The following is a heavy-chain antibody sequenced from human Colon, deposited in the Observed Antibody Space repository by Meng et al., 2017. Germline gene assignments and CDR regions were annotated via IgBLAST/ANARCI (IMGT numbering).Heavy chain of an antibody. V-gene: IGHV3-23*04. CDR1: GFTFSSYA. CDR2: ISGSGGST. CDR3: AKARGQWLVGSDY. D-gene: IGHD6-19*01. Sequence: EVQLVESGGDLEQPGGSLRLSCAASGFTFSSYAISWVRPAPGKGLEWGSSISGSGGSTYYADSVKGRFTVSRDNAKNTVYLQTNSLRADDTAVDYCAKARGQWLVGSDYWGQGTLVTVSS. J-gene: IGHJ4*02.